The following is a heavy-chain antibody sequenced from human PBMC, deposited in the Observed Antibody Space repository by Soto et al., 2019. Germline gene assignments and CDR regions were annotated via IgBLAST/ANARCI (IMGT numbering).Heavy chain of an antibody. CDR3: AREVSRPKITMMI. CDR2: INHSGST. D-gene: IGHD3-22*01. V-gene: IGHV4-34*01. CDR1: GGSFSGYY. J-gene: IGHJ4*01. Sequence: QVQLQQWGAGLLKPSETLSLTCAVYGGSFSGYYWSWIRQPPGKGLEWIGEINHSGSTNYNPSLKSRVTISVDTSKNQFSLKLSSVTAADTAVYYCAREVSRPKITMMIWGHGTLVTVSS.